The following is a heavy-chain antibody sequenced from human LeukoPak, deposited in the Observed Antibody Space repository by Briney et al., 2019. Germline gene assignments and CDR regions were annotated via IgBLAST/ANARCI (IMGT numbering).Heavy chain of an antibody. CDR3: GRGYAMDV. CDR1: GYTATNFA. J-gene: IGHJ6*02. Sequence: VASVKASCKVFGYTATNFAIDWVRQATGQGFEWMGWMTLNSGRTGYRREFQGRVTMTTDTSTNTAYMELSSLRSDDTAVYYCGRGYAMDVWGQGTTVIVSS. V-gene: IGHV1-8*01. CDR2: MTLNSGRT.